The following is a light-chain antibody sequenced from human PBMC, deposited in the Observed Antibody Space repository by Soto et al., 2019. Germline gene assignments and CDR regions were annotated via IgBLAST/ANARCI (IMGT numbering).Light chain of an antibody. CDR2: AAS. V-gene: IGKV1-12*01. J-gene: IGKJ3*01. Sequence: DIQMTQSPSSVSASVGDRVTITCRASHGISNWLAWYQQKPGKAPSLLIHAASSLQSGVPSRFSGSGYGTDFTLTISSLQPEDFAPYFCQQANSLPVTFGPGTKVDIK. CDR1: HGISNW. CDR3: QQANSLPVT.